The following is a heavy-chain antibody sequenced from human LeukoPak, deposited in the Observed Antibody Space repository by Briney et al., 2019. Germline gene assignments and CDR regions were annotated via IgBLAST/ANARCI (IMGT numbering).Heavy chain of an antibody. D-gene: IGHD6-13*01. CDR1: GGSISSSSYY. J-gene: IGHJ4*02. CDR2: IYYSGST. Sequence: SETLSLTCTVSGGSISSSSYYWGWIRQPPGKGLEWIGSIYYSGSTYYNPSLKSRVTISVDTSKNQFSLKLSSVTAADTAVYYCARAIAAAGPLYFDYWGQGTLVTVSS. V-gene: IGHV4-39*07. CDR3: ARAIAAAGPLYFDY.